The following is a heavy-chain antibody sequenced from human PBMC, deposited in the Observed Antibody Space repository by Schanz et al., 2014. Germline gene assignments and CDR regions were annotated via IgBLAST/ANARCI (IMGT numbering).Heavy chain of an antibody. J-gene: IGHJ4*02. CDR3: ATGYGDSPTDF. D-gene: IGHD4-17*01. Sequence: QVQLVQSGAEVRKPGASVKVSCKASGYTFSDSYVHWVRQAPGQGLEWMGRIIPILGIANYAQKFQGRVTITADRSTSTAYMELSSLRSEDTAVYYCATGYGDSPTDFWGQGTLVTVSS. V-gene: IGHV1-69*09. CDR1: GYTFSDSY. CDR2: IIPILGIA.